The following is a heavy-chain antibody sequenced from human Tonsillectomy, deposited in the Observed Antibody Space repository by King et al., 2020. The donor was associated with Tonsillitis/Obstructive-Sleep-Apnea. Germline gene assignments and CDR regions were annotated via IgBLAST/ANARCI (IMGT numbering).Heavy chain of an antibody. CDR2: IYPDDSDT. D-gene: IGHD3-3*01. Sequence: VKLVQSGAEVKKPGESLKISCMGSGYTFTNYWIAWVRQMPGTGLEWMGIIYPDDSDTRYSPSFQGQVTISADKSISTAYLQWSSLKASDTAMYYCARAYYDFWSGYVNAFDIWGQGTMVTVSS. V-gene: IGHV5-51*01. CDR1: GYTFTNYW. J-gene: IGHJ3*02. CDR3: ARAYYDFWSGYVNAFDI.